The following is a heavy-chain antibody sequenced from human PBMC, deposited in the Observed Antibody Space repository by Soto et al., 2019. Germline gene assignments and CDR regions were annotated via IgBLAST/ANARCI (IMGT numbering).Heavy chain of an antibody. Sequence: GGSLRLSCAASGFTFSDYYMSWIRQAPGKGLEWVSYISSSGSTIYYADSVKGRFTISRDNAKNSLYLQMNSLRAEDTAVYYCARDPPLLWFGELLDYWGQGTLVTVSS. CDR3: ARDPPLLWFGELLDY. V-gene: IGHV3-11*01. CDR1: GFTFSDYY. D-gene: IGHD3-10*01. CDR2: ISSSGSTI. J-gene: IGHJ4*02.